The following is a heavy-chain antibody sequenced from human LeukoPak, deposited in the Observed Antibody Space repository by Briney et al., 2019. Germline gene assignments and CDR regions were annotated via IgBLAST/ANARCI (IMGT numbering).Heavy chain of an antibody. J-gene: IGHJ4*02. D-gene: IGHD6-19*01. Sequence: ASVKVSCKASGYTFTGYYMHWVRQAPGQGLEWMGWINPNSGGTNYAQKFQGRVTMTRDTSISTAYMELSRLRSDDTAVYYCARAITVAGTSWGFDYWGQGTLVTVSS. CDR2: INPNSGGT. CDR3: ARAITVAGTSWGFDY. CDR1: GYTFTGYY. V-gene: IGHV1-2*02.